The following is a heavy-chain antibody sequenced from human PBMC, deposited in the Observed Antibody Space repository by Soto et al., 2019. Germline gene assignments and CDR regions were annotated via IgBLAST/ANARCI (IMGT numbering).Heavy chain of an antibody. CDR3: ARERSRSSSPDFDY. CDR2: ISYDGSNK. D-gene: IGHD6-6*01. CDR1: GFTFSNYA. J-gene: IGHJ4*02. Sequence: QVQLVESGGGVVQPGRSLRLSCAASGFTFSNYAMHWVRQAPGKGLEWVAVISYDGSNKYYADSVKGRFTISRDNSKNRVSRQMNSLRAEETAVCYCARERSRSSSPDFDYWGQGTLVTVSS. V-gene: IGHV3-30-3*01.